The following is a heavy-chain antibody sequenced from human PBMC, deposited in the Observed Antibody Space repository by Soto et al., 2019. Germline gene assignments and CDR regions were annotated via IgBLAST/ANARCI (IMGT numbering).Heavy chain of an antibody. CDR3: KRDLGGHIVDY. CDR1: GYTFISYG. Sequence: QVQLVQSGAEVKKPGASVKVSCKASGYTFISYGISWVRQAPGQGLEWMGWISGYNGNTKYAQKRQGRVTMTTDTAASTAYKELRGLRSDDRAVYQCKRDLGGHIVDYWGQGTLVTVSS. CDR2: ISGYNGNT. V-gene: IGHV1-18*01. D-gene: IGHD2-15*01. J-gene: IGHJ4*02.